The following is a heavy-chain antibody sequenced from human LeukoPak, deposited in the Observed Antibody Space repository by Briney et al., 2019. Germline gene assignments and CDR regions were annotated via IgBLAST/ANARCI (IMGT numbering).Heavy chain of an antibody. CDR1: GFTFSSYG. CDR3: ARPNVYYYDSSGYRNWFDP. J-gene: IGHJ5*02. V-gene: IGHV3-30*02. Sequence: PGGSLRLSCAASGFTFSSYGMHWVRQAPGKGLEWVAFIRYDGSNKYYADSVKGRFTISRDNSKNTLYLQMNSLRAEDTAVYYCARPNVYYYDSSGYRNWFDPWGQGTLVTVSS. D-gene: IGHD3-22*01. CDR2: IRYDGSNK.